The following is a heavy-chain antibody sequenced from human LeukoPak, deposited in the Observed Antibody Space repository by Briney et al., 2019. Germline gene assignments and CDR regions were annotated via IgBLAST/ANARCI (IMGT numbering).Heavy chain of an antibody. Sequence: ASVKVSCKPSGYPFSASGVTWIRQAPGQGLEWIGWIDTNDGDTTYAQTFQGRVIMTSDAFTRTVYMELRSLRSDDTAGYYCARGGGDNNLLDFWGQGTLVTVSS. J-gene: IGHJ4*02. V-gene: IGHV1-18*04. CDR3: ARGGGDNNLLDF. D-gene: IGHD2-21*02. CDR2: IDTNDGDT. CDR1: GYPFSASG.